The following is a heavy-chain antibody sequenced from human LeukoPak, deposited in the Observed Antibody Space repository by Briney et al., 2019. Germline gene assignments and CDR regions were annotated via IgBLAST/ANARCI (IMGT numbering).Heavy chain of an antibody. CDR2: IYHSGST. Sequence: PSETLSLTCADSGGSISSGGYSWSWIRQPPGKGLEWIGYIYHSGSTYYNPSLKSRVTISVDRSKNQFSLKLSSVTAADTAVYYCARDRKIVVVPAATYYYYGMDVWGQGTTVTVSS. D-gene: IGHD2-2*01. V-gene: IGHV4-30-2*01. J-gene: IGHJ6*02. CDR3: ARDRKIVVVPAATYYYYGMDV. CDR1: GGSISSGGYS.